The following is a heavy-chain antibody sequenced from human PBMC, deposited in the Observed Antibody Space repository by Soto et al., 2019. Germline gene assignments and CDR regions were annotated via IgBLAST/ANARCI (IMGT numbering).Heavy chain of an antibody. CDR1: GYTFTVYY. J-gene: IGHJ3*02. CDR2: INPNSGGT. CDR3: ARSGDYGDYVGFDAFDI. V-gene: IGHV1-2*02. D-gene: IGHD4-17*01. Sequence: ASVKVSCKASGYTFTVYYMHWVRQAPGQGPEWMGWINPNSGGTNYAQKFQGRVTMTRDTPISTAYMELSRLRSDDTAVYYCARSGDYGDYVGFDAFDIWGQGTMVTVSS.